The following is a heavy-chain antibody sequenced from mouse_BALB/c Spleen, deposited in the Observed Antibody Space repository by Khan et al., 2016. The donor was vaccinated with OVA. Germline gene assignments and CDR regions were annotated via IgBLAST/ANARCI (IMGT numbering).Heavy chain of an antibody. D-gene: IGHD4-1*01. Sequence: EVQLQESGPGLVKPSQSLSLTCSVTGYSITSGYSWNWIRQFPGNKLEWMGYISYDGSNNYNPSLKNRISITRDTSKNQFFLKLNSVTTEDTATYYCATGTYYFDYWGQGTTLTVSS. CDR1: GYSITSGYS. V-gene: IGHV3-6*02. CDR2: ISYDGSN. J-gene: IGHJ2*01. CDR3: ATGTYYFDY.